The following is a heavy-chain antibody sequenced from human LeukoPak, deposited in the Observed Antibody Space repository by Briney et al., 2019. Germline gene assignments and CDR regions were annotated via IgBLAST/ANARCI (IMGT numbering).Heavy chain of an antibody. Sequence: AESMKISCKGSGYSFTSYWIGWVRQMPGKGLEWMGIIYPGDSDTRYSPTFQGQVTISGDRSIRTAYLQWSSLKRSDTAIYYCAKTRDGFLSGAFDIWGQGTMVTVTS. J-gene: IGHJ3*02. CDR1: GYSFTSYW. V-gene: IGHV5-51*01. CDR3: AKTRDGFLSGAFDI. CDR2: IYPGDSDT. D-gene: IGHD5-24*01.